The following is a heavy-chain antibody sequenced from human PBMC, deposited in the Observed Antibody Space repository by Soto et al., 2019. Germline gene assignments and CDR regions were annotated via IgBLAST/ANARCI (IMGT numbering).Heavy chain of an antibody. V-gene: IGHV5-10-1*01. D-gene: IGHD3-22*01. J-gene: IGHJ4*02. CDR3: ARYPNYYDSSGYLPYFDY. CDR1: GYSFTGYW. CDR2: IDPSDSYT. Sequence: GESLKISCKGSGYSFTGYWISWVRQMPGKGLEWMGRIDPSDSYTNYSPSFQGHVTISADKSISTAYLQWSSLKASDTAMYYCARYPNYYDSSGYLPYFDYWGQGTLVTVSS.